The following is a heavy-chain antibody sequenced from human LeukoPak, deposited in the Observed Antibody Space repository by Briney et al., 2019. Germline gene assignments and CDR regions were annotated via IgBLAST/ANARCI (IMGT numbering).Heavy chain of an antibody. J-gene: IGHJ3*02. CDR2: IYHSGST. D-gene: IGHD3-10*01. CDR3: ASSTGRITMVRGVADAFDI. CDR1: GYSISSGYY. V-gene: IGHV4-30-2*01. Sequence: SQTLSLTCTVSGYSISSGYYWGWTRQPPGKGLEWIGYIYHSGSTYYNPSLKSRVTISVDRSKNQFSLKLSSVTAADTAVYYCASSTGRITMVRGVADAFDIWGQGTMVTVSS.